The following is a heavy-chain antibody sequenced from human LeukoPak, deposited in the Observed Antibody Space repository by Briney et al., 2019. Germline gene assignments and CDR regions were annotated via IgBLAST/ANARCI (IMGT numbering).Heavy chain of an antibody. V-gene: IGHV4-39*01. J-gene: IGHJ4*02. CDR2: ICYSGST. CDR3: ARLPRITIFGVVAY. D-gene: IGHD3-3*01. Sequence: SETLSLTCTVSGGSISSSSYYWGWIRQPPGKGLEWIGSICYSGSTYYNPSLKSRVTISVDTSKNQFSLKLSSVTAADTAVYYCARLPRITIFGVVAYWGQGTLVTVSS. CDR1: GGSISSSSYY.